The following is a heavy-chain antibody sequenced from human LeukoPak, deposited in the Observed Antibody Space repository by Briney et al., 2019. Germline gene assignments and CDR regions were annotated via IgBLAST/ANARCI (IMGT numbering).Heavy chain of an antibody. CDR1: GGSISSSSYY. J-gene: IGHJ6*03. CDR3: ARGGGYYYMDV. Sequence: SETLSLTCTVSGGSISSSSYYWGWIRQPPGKGLEWIGSIYYSGSTYYNASLKSRAAISLDTSKNQCSLKLSSVTAADTAVFYCARGGGYYYMDVWGKGTTVTISS. V-gene: IGHV4-39*07. CDR2: IYYSGST. D-gene: IGHD3-16*01.